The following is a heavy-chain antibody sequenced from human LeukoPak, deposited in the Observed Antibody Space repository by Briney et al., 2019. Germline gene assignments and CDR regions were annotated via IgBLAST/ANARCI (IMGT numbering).Heavy chain of an antibody. Sequence: QPGGSLRLSCAASGFTVSSNYMSWVRQAPGKGLEWVSVIYSGGSTYYADSVKGRFTISRDNSKNTLYLQMNSLRAEDTAVYYCAGGYCSSTSCYTALDYWGQGTLVTVSS. V-gene: IGHV3-53*01. CDR2: IYSGGST. CDR3: AGGYCSSTSCYTALDY. CDR1: GFTVSSNY. J-gene: IGHJ4*02. D-gene: IGHD2-2*02.